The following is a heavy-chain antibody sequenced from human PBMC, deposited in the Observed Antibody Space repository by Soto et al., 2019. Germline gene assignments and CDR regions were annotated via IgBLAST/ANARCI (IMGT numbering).Heavy chain of an antibody. CDR2: IYKSATT. J-gene: IGHJ5*01. CDR3: ARGRYCLTGRCFPNWFDS. V-gene: IGHV4-30-4*01. Sequence: SETLSLTCSVSGDSISNLDYFWAWIRQPPGQALEYIGYIYKSATTYYNPSFESRAAISVDTSKSQFSLNVTSATAADTAVYFCARGRYCLTGRCFPNWFDSWGQGALVTVSS. CDR1: GDSISNLDYF. D-gene: IGHD7-27*01.